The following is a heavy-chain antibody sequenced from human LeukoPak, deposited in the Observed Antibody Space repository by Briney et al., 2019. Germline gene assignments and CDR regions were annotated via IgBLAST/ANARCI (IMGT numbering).Heavy chain of an antibody. CDR2: IYSGGST. Sequence: QPGGSLRLSCAASGFTVSSKYMSWVRQAPGKGLEWVSVIYSGGSTYYADSVKGRFTISRDNSKNTLYLQMNSLRAEDTAVYYCARGMVRGVIDFLDYWGQGTLVTVSS. CDR3: ARGMVRGVIDFLDY. J-gene: IGHJ4*02. V-gene: IGHV3-66*02. D-gene: IGHD3-10*01. CDR1: GFTVSSKY.